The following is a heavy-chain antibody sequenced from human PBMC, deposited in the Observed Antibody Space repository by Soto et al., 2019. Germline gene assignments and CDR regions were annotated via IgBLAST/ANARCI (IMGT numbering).Heavy chain of an antibody. V-gene: IGHV3-74*01. J-gene: IGHJ4*02. CDR3: ARGTI. CDR2: INGEGSRT. CDR1: GFQFSRYG. Sequence: GGSMRVSWVVAGFQFSRYGMHWVRQAPGKGLVCVSWINGEGSRTENADSVKGRFTISRDNAKNMLYLQMNSLRDEDTAVYYCARGTIRGQGPLVTSPQ. D-gene: IGHD3-3*01.